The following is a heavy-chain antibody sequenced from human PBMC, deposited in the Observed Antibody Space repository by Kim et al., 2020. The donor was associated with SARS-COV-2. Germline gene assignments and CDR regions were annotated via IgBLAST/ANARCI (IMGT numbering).Heavy chain of an antibody. V-gene: IGHV3-74*01. Sequence: YADAVKGRFTISRDNAKSTVYLEMNSLRAEDTAVYYCARGGTYNYNSLDYWGQGTLVTVSS. CDR3: ARGGTYNYNSLDY. D-gene: IGHD5-18*01. J-gene: IGHJ4*02.